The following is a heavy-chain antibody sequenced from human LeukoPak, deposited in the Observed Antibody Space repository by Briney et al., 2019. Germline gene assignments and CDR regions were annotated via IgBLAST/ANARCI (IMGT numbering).Heavy chain of an antibody. J-gene: IGHJ4*02. Sequence: GGSLRLSCASSGFAFSDFWMSWVRQAPGKGLEWVANIRHDGNAKNYVPSVRGRFTISRDNAKNSLYLQMNSLTVEDTAVYYCATSHDSAGNDWGQGTLVTVSS. CDR1: GFAFSDFW. D-gene: IGHD2-15*01. CDR3: ATSHDSAGND. CDR2: IRHDGNAK. V-gene: IGHV3-7*01.